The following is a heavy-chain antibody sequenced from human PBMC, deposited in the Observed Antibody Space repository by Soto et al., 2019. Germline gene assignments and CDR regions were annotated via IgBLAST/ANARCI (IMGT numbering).Heavy chain of an antibody. CDR3: ARVWSSGLDAFDI. V-gene: IGHV4-31*03. D-gene: IGHD3-22*01. CDR1: GGSISSCGYY. J-gene: IGHJ3*02. CDR2: IYYSGST. Sequence: SETLSLTCTVSGGSISSCGYYWSWVRHHPGKGLEWIGYIYYSGSTYYNPSLKSRVTISVDTSKNQFSLKLSSVTAADTAVYYCARVWSSGLDAFDIWGQGTMVTVSS.